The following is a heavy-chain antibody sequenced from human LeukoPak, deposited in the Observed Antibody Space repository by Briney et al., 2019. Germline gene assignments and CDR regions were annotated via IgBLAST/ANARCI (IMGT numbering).Heavy chain of an antibody. V-gene: IGHV3-23*01. CDR1: GFTFRNSA. D-gene: IGHD1-20*01. Sequence: PGGSLRLSCAASGFTFRNSATSWVRQAPGTGLEWVSSIGGHVHSTYYADSVIGRFTISRDDSKNTLYLQMNSLRANDTAIYYCANHRTPDRYHWNYFDYWGQGTLVTVSS. CDR2: IGGHVHST. J-gene: IGHJ4*02. CDR3: ANHRTPDRYHWNYFDY.